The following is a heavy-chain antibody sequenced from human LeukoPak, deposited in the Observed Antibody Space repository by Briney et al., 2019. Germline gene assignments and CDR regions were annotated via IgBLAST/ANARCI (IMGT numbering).Heavy chain of an antibody. J-gene: IGHJ3*02. D-gene: IGHD1-14*01. CDR1: GFTVSSNY. CDR3: ARANPMKVTTYDAFDI. Sequence: GGSLRLSCAASGFTVSSNYMSWVRQAPGKGLEWVSVIYSGGSTYYADSVKGRFTISRDNSKNTLYLQMNSLRAEDTAVYYCARANPMKVTTYDAFDIWGQGTMVTVSS. CDR2: IYSGGST. V-gene: IGHV3-53*01.